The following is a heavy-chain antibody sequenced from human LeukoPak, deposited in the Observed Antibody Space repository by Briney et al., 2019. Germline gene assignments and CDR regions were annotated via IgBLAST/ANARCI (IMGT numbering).Heavy chain of an antibody. CDR2: ISGSGGST. V-gene: IGHV3-23*01. J-gene: IGHJ3*02. CDR3: AKTRHGAFDI. Sequence: GGSLRLSCAASGFTFSNAWMSWVRQAPGKGLEWVSAISGSGGSTYYADSVKGRFTISRDNSKNTLYLQMNSLRAEDTAVYYCAKTRHGAFDIWGQGTMVTVSS. CDR1: GFTFSNAW.